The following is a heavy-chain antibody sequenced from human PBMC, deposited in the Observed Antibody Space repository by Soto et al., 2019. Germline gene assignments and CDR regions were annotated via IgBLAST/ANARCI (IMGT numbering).Heavy chain of an antibody. D-gene: IGHD2-15*01. CDR3: AKVVSKSGETEDY. Sequence: VGSLRLSCVASGFTFSIYAMSWVRQAPGKGLEWVSSISGSGDTTNYADSVKGRFTISSDNSKNTLYLQMNSLRAEDTAVYSCAKVVSKSGETEDYWGPGTLVTVSS. CDR1: GFTFSIYA. CDR2: ISGSGDTT. J-gene: IGHJ4*02. V-gene: IGHV3-23*01.